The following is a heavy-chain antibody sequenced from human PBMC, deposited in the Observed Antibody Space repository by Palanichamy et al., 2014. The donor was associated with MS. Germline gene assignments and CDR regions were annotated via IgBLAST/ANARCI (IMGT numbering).Heavy chain of an antibody. Sequence: EVQLVESGGGLVQPGGSLRLSCAASGFTFSSYWMSWVRQAPGKGLEWVANIKQDGSEKYYVDSVKGRFTISRDNAKNSLYLQMNSLRAEDTAVYYCAGDYYGSGTPGWFDPWGQGTLVTVSS. CDR3: AGDYYGSGTPGWFDP. CDR1: GFTFSSYW. CDR2: IKQDGSEK. V-gene: IGHV3-7*03. D-gene: IGHD3-10*01. J-gene: IGHJ5*02.